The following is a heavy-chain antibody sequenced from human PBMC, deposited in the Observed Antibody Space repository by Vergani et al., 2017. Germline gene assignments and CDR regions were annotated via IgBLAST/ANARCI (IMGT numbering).Heavy chain of an antibody. V-gene: IGHV4-61*02. Sequence: QVQLQESGPGLVKPSQTLSLTCTVSGGSISSGSYYWSWIRQPAGKGLEWIGRIYTSGSTNYNPSLKSRVTISVDTSKNQFTQKLSSVTDADSAVYYCATGLDFYYFDYWGQGTLVTVSS. CDR1: GGSISSGSYY. CDR3: ATGLDFYYFDY. CDR2: IYTSGST. J-gene: IGHJ4*02. D-gene: IGHD3/OR15-3a*01.